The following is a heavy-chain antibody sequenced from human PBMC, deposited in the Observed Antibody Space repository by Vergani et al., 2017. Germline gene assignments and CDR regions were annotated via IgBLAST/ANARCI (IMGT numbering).Heavy chain of an antibody. CDR2: IIPILGIA. Sequence: QVQLVQSGAEVKKPGSSVKVSCKASGGTFSSYTISWVRQAPGQGLEWMGRIIPILGIANYAQKFQGRVTITADKSTSTAYMELSSLRSEDTAVYYCARGRGGSGRRPGGRYYFDYWGQGTLVTVSS. J-gene: IGHJ4*02. D-gene: IGHD3-10*01. CDR3: ARGRGGSGRRPGGRYYFDY. V-gene: IGHV1-69*02. CDR1: GGTFSSYT.